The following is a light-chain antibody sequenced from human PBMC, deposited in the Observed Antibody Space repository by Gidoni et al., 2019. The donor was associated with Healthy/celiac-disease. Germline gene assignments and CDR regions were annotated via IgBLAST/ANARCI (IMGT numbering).Light chain of an antibody. CDR3: QAWDSSNV. CDR1: NLGDKY. Sequence: SYELTQPPSVSVSPGQTASITCSGDNLGDKYACWYQQKPGQSPVLVIYQDSKRPSGIPERFSGSNSGNTATLTISGTQAMDEADYYCQAWDSSNVFGTGTKVTVL. CDR2: QDS. V-gene: IGLV3-1*01. J-gene: IGLJ1*01.